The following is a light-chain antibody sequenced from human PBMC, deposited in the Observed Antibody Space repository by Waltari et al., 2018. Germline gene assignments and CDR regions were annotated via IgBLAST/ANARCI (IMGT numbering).Light chain of an antibody. V-gene: IGLV3-1*01. CDR3: QAWDSNTAWV. J-gene: IGLJ3*02. CDR2: QDT. Sequence: SYELTQSPSVSVSPGQKASITCSGDKLGNKYSFWYQVKPCQSPVLVIYQDTKRPSGIPERFSGSNSGNPATLTVSGTQAMDEADYFCQAWDSNTAWVFGGGTKLTVL. CDR1: KLGNKY.